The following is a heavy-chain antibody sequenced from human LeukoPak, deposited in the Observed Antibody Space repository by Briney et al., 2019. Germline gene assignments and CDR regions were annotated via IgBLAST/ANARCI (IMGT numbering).Heavy chain of an antibody. CDR3: ARGRTYYYDSSGYYGDY. J-gene: IGHJ4*02. V-gene: IGHV3-7*01. Sequence: GGSLRLSCAASGFSFNGYWVHWVRQAPGKGLEWVANIKQDGSEKYYVDSVKGRFTISRDNAKNSLYLQMNSLRAEDTAVYYCARGRTYYYDSSGYYGDYWGQGTLVTVSS. CDR2: IKQDGSEK. CDR1: GFSFNGYW. D-gene: IGHD3-22*01.